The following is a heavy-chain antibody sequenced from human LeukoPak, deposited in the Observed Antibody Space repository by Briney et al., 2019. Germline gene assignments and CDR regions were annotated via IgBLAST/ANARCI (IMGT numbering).Heavy chain of an antibody. Sequence: SETLSLTCTVSGGSISSGSNYWSWIRQPAGNRPEWIGRIYYTGKTIYNPSLMSRVTISLDTSKNQFSLNLSSVSAADTALYYCARGPREKLWTRMFDYWGQGTLVTVSS. CDR2: IYYTGKT. D-gene: IGHD3-10*01. CDR1: GGSISSGSNY. CDR3: ARGPREKLWTRMFDY. J-gene: IGHJ4*02. V-gene: IGHV4-61*02.